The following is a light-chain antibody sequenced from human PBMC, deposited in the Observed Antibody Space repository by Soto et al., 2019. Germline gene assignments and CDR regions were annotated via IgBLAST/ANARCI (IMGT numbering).Light chain of an antibody. CDR3: QQYGSSVLT. J-gene: IGKJ4*01. CDR1: QSVSTNS. CDR2: AAS. V-gene: IGKV3-20*01. Sequence: EIVLTQSPDTLSLSPGERATLYCRASQSVSTNSLAWYQQKPGQAPRPLIYAASSRATGTPDRFSGSGSGTEFTLIISRLEPEDFAVYYCQQYGSSVLTFGGGTKVEIK.